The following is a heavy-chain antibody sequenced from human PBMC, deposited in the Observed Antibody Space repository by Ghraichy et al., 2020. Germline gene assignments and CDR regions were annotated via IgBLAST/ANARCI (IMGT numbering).Heavy chain of an antibody. CDR1: GFTFDDFA. CDR2: ISWDGGST. CDR3: AKNKERFSSYSMDV. V-gene: IGHV3-43D*04. D-gene: IGHD3-3*01. Sequence: GGSLRLSCTSSGFTFDDFAMHWVRQAPGKGLEWLSHISWDGGSTYYAYSVKGRFTISRDNNKNTLYLQMNRLRPEDTALYYCAKNKERFSSYSMDVWGQGTTVTVSS. J-gene: IGHJ6*02.